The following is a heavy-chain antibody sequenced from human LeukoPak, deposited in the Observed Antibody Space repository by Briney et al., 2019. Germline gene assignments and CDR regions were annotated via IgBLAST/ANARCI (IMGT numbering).Heavy chain of an antibody. V-gene: IGHV1-2*02. CDR3: ARGVYYYDSSGYFGRIREYYFDY. D-gene: IGHD3-22*01. Sequence: PEASVKVSCKASGYTVTGYYMHWVRQAPGQGLEWMGWINPNSGGTNYAQKFQGRVTMTRDTSISTAYMELSRLRSDDTAVYYCARGVYYYDSSGYFGRIREYYFDYWGQGTLVTVSS. CDR1: GYTVTGYY. J-gene: IGHJ4*02. CDR2: INPNSGGT.